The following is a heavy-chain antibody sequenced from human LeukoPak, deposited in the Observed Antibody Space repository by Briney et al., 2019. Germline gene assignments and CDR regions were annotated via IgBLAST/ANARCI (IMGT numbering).Heavy chain of an antibody. D-gene: IGHD2-15*01. Sequence: PSETLSLTCTVSGGSISSYYWSWIRQPPGKGLEWIGYIYYSGSTNYNPSLKSRVTISVDTSKNQFSLKLSSVTAADTAVYYCAGSGAGGYYYYGMDVWGQGTTVTVSS. CDR2: IYYSGST. J-gene: IGHJ6*02. CDR1: GGSISSYY. V-gene: IGHV4-59*01. CDR3: AGSGAGGYYYYGMDV.